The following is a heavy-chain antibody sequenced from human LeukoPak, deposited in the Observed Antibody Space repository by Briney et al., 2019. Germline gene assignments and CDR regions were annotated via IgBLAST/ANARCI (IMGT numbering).Heavy chain of an antibody. Sequence: AGGSLRLSCAASGFIFSSYWMSWVRQAPGKGLEWVANIKQDGSEKYYVDSVKGRFTISRDNAKNSLYLQMNSLRAEDTAVYYCAREEGYYGSGSSTFDYWGQGTLVTVSS. CDR3: AREEGYYGSGSSTFDY. CDR1: GFIFSSYW. CDR2: IKQDGSEK. J-gene: IGHJ4*02. V-gene: IGHV3-7*01. D-gene: IGHD3-10*01.